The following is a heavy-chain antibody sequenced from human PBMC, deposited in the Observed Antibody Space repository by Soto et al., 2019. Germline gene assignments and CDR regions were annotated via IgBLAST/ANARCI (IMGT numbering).Heavy chain of an antibody. J-gene: IGHJ5*02. CDR1: GFSFRTAW. V-gene: IGHV3-15*07. Sequence: EVQLVESGGGLVSRGGSLRLSCAASGFSFRTAWMNWVRQAPGKGLEWVGRIKSKNYGATTDYPAPVKGRFTISRDDSRNTLYLEMNTLRTEDTAIYYCTADLRGYDFSFPWGQGTLVTVSS. CDR2: IKSKNYGATT. CDR3: TADLRGYDFSFP. D-gene: IGHD3-3*01.